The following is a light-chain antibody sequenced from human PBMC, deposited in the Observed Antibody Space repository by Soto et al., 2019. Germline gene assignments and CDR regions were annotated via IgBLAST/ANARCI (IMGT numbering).Light chain of an antibody. Sequence: QSVLTQPPSASGSPGQSVTISCTGTSSDVGGYNYVSWYQQHPGKAPKLMIYEVSKRPSGVPDRFSGSKSGNSASLTVSGFQAEDEADYYCISYAGSNNYVFGTGTKVTVL. CDR2: EVS. CDR1: SSDVGGYNY. V-gene: IGLV2-8*01. CDR3: ISYAGSNNYV. J-gene: IGLJ1*01.